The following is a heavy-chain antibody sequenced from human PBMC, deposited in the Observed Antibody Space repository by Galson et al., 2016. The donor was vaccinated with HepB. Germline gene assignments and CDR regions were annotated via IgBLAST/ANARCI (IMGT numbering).Heavy chain of an antibody. D-gene: IGHD2-21*02. V-gene: IGHV3-30*18. CDR1: GFTFKNYG. J-gene: IGHJ4*02. CDR2: ISSDGSKK. CDR3: AKDAILGCGVDCYFHY. Sequence: SLTLSCAGSGFTFKNYGMHWVRQAPGKGLEWVAVISSDGSKKYFSEPVKSRFTVSRDNSKNTLFLQMDRLRAEDPAVYYCAKDAILGCGVDCYFHYWGQGTLVTVSS.